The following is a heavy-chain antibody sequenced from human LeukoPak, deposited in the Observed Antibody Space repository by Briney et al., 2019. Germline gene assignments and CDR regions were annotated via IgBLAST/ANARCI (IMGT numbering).Heavy chain of an antibody. CDR3: ARDRRYCGGDCYWSSYYYYMDV. CDR2: IYTSGST. V-gene: IGHV4-61*02. D-gene: IGHD2-21*02. J-gene: IGHJ6*03. Sequence: PSETLSLTCTVSGGSISSGSYYWSWIRQPAGTGLEWIGRIYTSGSTNYNPSLKSRVTISVDTSKNQFSLKLSSVTAADTAVYYCARDRRYCGGDCYWSSYYYYMDVWGKGTTVTISS. CDR1: GGSISSGSYY.